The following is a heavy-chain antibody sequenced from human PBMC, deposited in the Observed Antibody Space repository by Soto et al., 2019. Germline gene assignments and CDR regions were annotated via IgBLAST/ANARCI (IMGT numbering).Heavy chain of an antibody. V-gene: IGHV4-31*03. CDR1: GGSIIGGGHY. Sequence: SETLSLTCTVSGGSIIGGGHYWSWIRQHPGKGLEWIGYIFYSGTTYYNPSLKSRVTISVDTSKNQFSLKLNSVTAADTAVYYCARSVDPWGQGTLVT. J-gene: IGHJ5*02. CDR3: ARSVDP. CDR2: IFYSGTT.